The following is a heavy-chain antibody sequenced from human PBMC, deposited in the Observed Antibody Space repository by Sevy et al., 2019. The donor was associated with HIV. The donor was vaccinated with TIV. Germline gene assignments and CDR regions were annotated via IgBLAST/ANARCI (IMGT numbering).Heavy chain of an antibody. D-gene: IGHD2-15*01. CDR3: AHLEVVAATQYYYYGMDV. J-gene: IGHJ6*02. V-gene: IGHV4-34*01. CDR1: GGSFSGYY. Sequence: SETLSLTCAVYGGSFSGYYWSWIRQPPGKGLEWIGEINHSGSTNYNPSLKSRVTISVDTSKNQFSLKLSSVTAADTAWYYCAHLEVVAATQYYYYGMDVWGQGTTVTVSS. CDR2: INHSGST.